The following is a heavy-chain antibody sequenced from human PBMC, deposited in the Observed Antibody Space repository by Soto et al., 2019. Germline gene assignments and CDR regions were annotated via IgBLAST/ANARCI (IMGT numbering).Heavy chain of an antibody. CDR2: IIPIFGTA. CDR3: ARTLRARNLLDYYYGMDV. CDR1: GGTFSSYA. V-gene: IGHV1-69*06. D-gene: IGHD2-21*01. Sequence: QVQLVQSGAEVKKPGSSVKDSCKASGGTFSSYAISWVRQAPGQGLEWMGGIIPIFGTANYAQKFQGRVTITADKSTSTAYMELSSLRSEDTAVYYCARTLRARNLLDYYYGMDVWGQGTTVTVSS. J-gene: IGHJ6*02.